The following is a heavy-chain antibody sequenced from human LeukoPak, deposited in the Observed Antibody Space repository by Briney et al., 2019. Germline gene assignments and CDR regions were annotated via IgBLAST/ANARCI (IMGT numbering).Heavy chain of an antibody. CDR1: GDSVSSNSAA. D-gene: IGHD2-15*01. CDR3: ARQSATDIVVVVAATANWFDP. Sequence: SQTLSLTCAISGDSVSSNSAAWNWIRQSPSRGLEWLGRSYYRSKWYNDYAVSVKSRITINPDTSKNQFSLQLNSVTPEDTAVYYCARQSATDIVVVVAATANWFDPWGQGTQVTVSS. V-gene: IGHV6-1*01. J-gene: IGHJ5*02. CDR2: SYYRSKWYN.